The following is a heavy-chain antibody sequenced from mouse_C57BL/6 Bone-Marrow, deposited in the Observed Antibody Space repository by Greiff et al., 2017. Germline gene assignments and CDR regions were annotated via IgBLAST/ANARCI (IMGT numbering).Heavy chain of an antibody. Sequence: QVQLQQPGAELVKPGASVKMSCKASGYTFTSSWITWLKQRPGQGLEWIGDIYPGSGSTNYHEQFKSKATLTVDTSASTAYLQLSILTSEDSAVYYCARPDYSNYWYFDVWGTGTTVTVSS. CDR2: IYPGSGST. CDR1: GYTFTSSW. V-gene: IGHV1-55*01. CDR3: ARPDYSNYWYFDV. J-gene: IGHJ1*03. D-gene: IGHD2-5*01.